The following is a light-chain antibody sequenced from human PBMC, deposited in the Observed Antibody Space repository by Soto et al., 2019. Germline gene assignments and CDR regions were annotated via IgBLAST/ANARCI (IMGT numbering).Light chain of an antibody. Sequence: EIVMAESPATLSVAPGEGASLSCRASQNIGTNLAWFQQKPGQAPRLLIYAASIRATDFPARFSGSGSGTEFTLTISGLQSDDFAVYFCQQYKNWPPWTSGHGTKVDI. CDR2: AAS. V-gene: IGKV3-15*01. CDR3: QQYKNWPPWT. CDR1: QNIGTN. J-gene: IGKJ1*01.